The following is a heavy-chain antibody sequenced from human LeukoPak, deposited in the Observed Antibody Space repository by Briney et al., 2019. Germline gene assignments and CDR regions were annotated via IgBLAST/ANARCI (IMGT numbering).Heavy chain of an antibody. J-gene: IGHJ5*02. CDR2: IYYSGST. D-gene: IGHD2-2*03. Sequence: SETLSLTCTVSGGSISSSSYYWGWIRQPPGKGLEWIGSIYYSGSTYYNPSLKSRVTISVDTSKNQFSLKLSSVTAADTAVYYCARLGYCSTTSCYNWFDPWGQGTLVTVSS. CDR1: GGSISSSSYY. V-gene: IGHV4-39*01. CDR3: ARLGYCSTTSCYNWFDP.